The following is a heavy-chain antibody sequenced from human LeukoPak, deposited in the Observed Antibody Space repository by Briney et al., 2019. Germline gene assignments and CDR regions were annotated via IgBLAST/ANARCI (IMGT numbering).Heavy chain of an antibody. J-gene: IGHJ4*02. CDR1: GGSFSGYY. CDR2: INHSGST. Sequence: PSETLSLTCAVYGGSFSGYYWSWIRQPPGKGLEWIGEINHSGSTNYNPSLKSRVTISVDTSKNQFSLKLSSVTAADTAVYYCARATQWAPGHFDYWGQGTLVTVSS. D-gene: IGHD1-26*01. V-gene: IGHV4-34*01. CDR3: ARATQWAPGHFDY.